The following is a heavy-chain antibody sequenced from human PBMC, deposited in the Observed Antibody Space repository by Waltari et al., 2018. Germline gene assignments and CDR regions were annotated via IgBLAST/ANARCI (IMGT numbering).Heavy chain of an antibody. D-gene: IGHD5-12*01. CDR2: VSYSGTT. Sequence: QLQLQESGPRLVRPSETLSLIARVSGVSLTSHRHYWAWVGQSPGQGLEWFGTVSYSGTTYISPSLKSRVSVSRDTSKNQVSLILGSVTAADMAVYYCATYIGASVGTAAFDVWGQGTMVTVSS. J-gene: IGHJ3*01. V-gene: IGHV4-39*01. CDR3: ATYIGASVGTAAFDV. CDR1: GVSLTSHRHY.